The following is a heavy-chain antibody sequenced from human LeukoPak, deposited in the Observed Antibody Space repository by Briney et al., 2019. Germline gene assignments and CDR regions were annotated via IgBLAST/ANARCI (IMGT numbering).Heavy chain of an antibody. J-gene: IGHJ6*03. V-gene: IGHV3-30*04. CDR1: GFTFSSYA. Sequence: GGSLRLSCAASGFTFSSYAMYWVRQAPGKGLEWVAVISYDGSHKFYADSVKGRLTISRDNSKNTLYLQMNSLRAEDTAVYYCARGAYYYGSGSYYPYYYYMDVWGKGTTVTVSS. D-gene: IGHD3-10*01. CDR2: ISYDGSHK. CDR3: ARGAYYYGSGSYYPYYYYMDV.